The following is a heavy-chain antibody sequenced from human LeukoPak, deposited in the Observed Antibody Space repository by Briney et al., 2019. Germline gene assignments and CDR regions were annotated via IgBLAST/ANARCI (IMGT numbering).Heavy chain of an antibody. V-gene: IGHV4-39*07. Sequence: PETLSLTCTVSGGSISSSSYYWGWIRQPPGKGLEWIGSIYYSGSTYYNPSLKSRVTISVDTSKNQFSLKLSSVTAADTAVYYCARDELGITMVRGVIIGDRLGHYYYGMDVWGQGTTVTVSS. CDR1: GGSISSSSYY. CDR3: ARDELGITMVRGVIIGDRLGHYYYGMDV. D-gene: IGHD3-10*01. J-gene: IGHJ6*02. CDR2: IYYSGST.